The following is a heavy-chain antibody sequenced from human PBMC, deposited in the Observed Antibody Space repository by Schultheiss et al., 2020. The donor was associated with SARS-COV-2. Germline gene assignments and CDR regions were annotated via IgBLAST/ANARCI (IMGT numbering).Heavy chain of an antibody. CDR1: GYTFANHW. V-gene: IGHV5-51*01. D-gene: IGHD3-3*01. CDR3: ARRSSDFWSGFEDV. Sequence: GESLKISCQGSGYTFANHWIAWVRQMPGKGLEWMGIIYPGDSDTIYSPSFQGQVTISADRSITTAYLQWSSLKASDTAMYYCARRSSDFWSGFEDVWGKGTTVTVSS. CDR2: IYPGDSDT. J-gene: IGHJ6*04.